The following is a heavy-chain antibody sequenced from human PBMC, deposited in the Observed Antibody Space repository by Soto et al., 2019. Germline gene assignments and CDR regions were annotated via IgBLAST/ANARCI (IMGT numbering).Heavy chain of an antibody. CDR1: GFTFSTYG. J-gene: IGHJ4*02. CDR3: ARAVGPYDY. V-gene: IGHV3-33*01. D-gene: IGHD1-26*01. CDR2: IWHDGSNK. Sequence: QVQLVESGGGVVQPGRSLRLSCAASGFTFSTYGIHWVRQAPGKGLEWVAVIWHDGSNKYYADSVKGRFTISRDNSKSKLYLKIESLRAEDTAVYYCARAVGPYDYWGQGTLVTVSS.